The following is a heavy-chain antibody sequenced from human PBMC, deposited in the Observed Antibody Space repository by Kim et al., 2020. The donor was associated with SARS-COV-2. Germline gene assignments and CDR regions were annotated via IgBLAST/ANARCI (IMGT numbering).Heavy chain of an antibody. V-gene: IGHV3-23*01. D-gene: IGHD3-22*01. Sequence: KGRFTNARDNSKNTLYLQMNSLRAEDTAVYYCAKRPGSDSSGYYYGFFDYWGQGTLVTVSS. CDR3: AKRPGSDSSGYYYGFFDY. J-gene: IGHJ4*02.